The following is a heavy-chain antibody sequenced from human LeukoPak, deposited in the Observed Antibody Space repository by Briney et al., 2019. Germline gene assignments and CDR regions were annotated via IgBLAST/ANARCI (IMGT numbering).Heavy chain of an antibody. CDR1: GDSISSSSYY. CDR3: AKEVTYTYGASDFDY. CDR2: IYSSGST. V-gene: IGHV4-39*06. D-gene: IGHD4/OR15-4a*01. Sequence: SETLSLTCTVSGDSISSSSYYWGWIRQPPGKGLEWIGSIYSSGSTYYNPSLKSRVTISVDTSKNQFTLKLSSVTAADTAVYYCAKEVTYTYGASDFDYWGQGTLVTVSS. J-gene: IGHJ4*02.